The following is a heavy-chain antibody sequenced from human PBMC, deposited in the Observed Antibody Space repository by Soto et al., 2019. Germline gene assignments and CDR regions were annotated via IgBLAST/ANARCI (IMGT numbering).Heavy chain of an antibody. CDR2: ISAYNGNT. D-gene: IGHD3-10*01. V-gene: IGHV1-18*01. CDR1: GYTFTSYG. Sequence: QVQLVQSGAEVKKPGASVKVSCKASGYTFTSYGISWVRQAPGQGLEWMGWISAYNGNTNYAQKLQGRVTMTTDTSTSTAYMELRSLRSDDTAVYYCARVSSVDYYGSGSYYYGYWGQGTLVTVSS. CDR3: ARVSSVDYYGSGSYYYGY. J-gene: IGHJ4*02.